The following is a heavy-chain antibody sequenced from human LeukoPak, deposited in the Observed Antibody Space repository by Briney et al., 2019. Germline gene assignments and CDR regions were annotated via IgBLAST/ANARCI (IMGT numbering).Heavy chain of an antibody. CDR3: AREITMIVSYAFDI. CDR1: GFTFSSYS. V-gene: IGHV3-21*01. D-gene: IGHD3-22*01. J-gene: IGHJ3*02. CDR2: ISSSSSYI. Sequence: MAGGSLRLSCAASGFTFSSYSMNWVRQAPGKGLEWVSSISSSSSYIYYADSVKGRFTISRDNAKNSLYLQMNSLRAEDTAVYYCAREITMIVSYAFDIWGLGTMVTVSS.